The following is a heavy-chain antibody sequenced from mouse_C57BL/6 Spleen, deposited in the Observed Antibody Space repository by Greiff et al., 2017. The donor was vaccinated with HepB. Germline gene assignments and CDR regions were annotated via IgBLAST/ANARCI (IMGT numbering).Heavy chain of an antibody. CDR2: IDPANGNT. CDR3: ARMVTTGYWYFDV. V-gene: IGHV14-3*01. D-gene: IGHD2-2*01. J-gene: IGHJ1*03. CDR1: GFNIKNTY. Sequence: VQLKESVAELVRPGASVKLSCTASGFNIKNTYMHWVKQRPEQGLEWIGRIDPANGNTKYAPKFQGKATITADTSSNTAYLQLSSLTSEDTAIYYCARMVTTGYWYFDVWGTGTTVTVSS.